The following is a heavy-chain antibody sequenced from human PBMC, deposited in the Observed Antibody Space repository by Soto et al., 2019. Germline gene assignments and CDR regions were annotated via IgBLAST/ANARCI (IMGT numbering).Heavy chain of an antibody. Sequence: ASVKVSCKASGYTFKSYQIYWVRQAPGQRLECMGWINISNGNTEYSQNFHGRVTMTRDTSASTAYMELSSLRSEDTAVYYCARDTDLTLVTTLDYWGQGTPVTVSS. D-gene: IGHD4-17*01. CDR3: ARDTDLTLVTTLDY. CDR1: GYTFKSYQ. J-gene: IGHJ4*02. V-gene: IGHV1-3*04. CDR2: INISNGNT.